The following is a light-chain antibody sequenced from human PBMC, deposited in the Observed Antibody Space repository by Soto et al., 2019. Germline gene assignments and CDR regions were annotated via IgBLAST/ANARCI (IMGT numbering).Light chain of an antibody. J-gene: IGKJ3*01. V-gene: IGKV3-11*01. Sequence: EIVLTQSPATLSLYPGERATLSCRASQSVSNYLAWYQQKPGQAPRLLIYDASNRATGIPARFSGSGSGTDFTLTISSLEPEDFAVYYCQQRSNSPLTFGPGTKVDIK. CDR3: QQRSNSPLT. CDR1: QSVSNY. CDR2: DAS.